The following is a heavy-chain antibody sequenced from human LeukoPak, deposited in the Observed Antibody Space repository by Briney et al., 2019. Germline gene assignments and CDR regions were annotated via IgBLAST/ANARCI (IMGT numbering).Heavy chain of an antibody. Sequence: GGSLRLSCAASGFTFSSYSMNWVRQAPGKGLEWVSAISGSGGTAYYADSVKGRFTISRDNSKNTLYLQMNSLRAEDTAVYYCAKKEYYDGSGYYMYYFDYWGQGTLVTVSS. D-gene: IGHD3-22*01. CDR2: ISGSGGTA. CDR3: AKKEYYDGSGYYMYYFDY. J-gene: IGHJ4*02. V-gene: IGHV3-23*01. CDR1: GFTFSSYS.